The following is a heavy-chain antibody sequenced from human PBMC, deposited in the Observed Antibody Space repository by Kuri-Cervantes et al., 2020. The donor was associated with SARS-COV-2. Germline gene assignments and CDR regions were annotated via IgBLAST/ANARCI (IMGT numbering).Heavy chain of an antibody. J-gene: IGHJ4*02. CDR2: IYYSGST. V-gene: IGHV4-39*07. Sequence: SETLSLTCTASGGSISSSSYYWGWIRQPPGKGLEWIGSIYYSGSTYYNPSLKSRVTMSVDTSKNQFSLKLSSVTAADTAVYYCASNTVTTSGFDYWGQGTLVTVSS. CDR3: ASNTVTTSGFDY. D-gene: IGHD4-17*01. CDR1: GGSISSSSYY.